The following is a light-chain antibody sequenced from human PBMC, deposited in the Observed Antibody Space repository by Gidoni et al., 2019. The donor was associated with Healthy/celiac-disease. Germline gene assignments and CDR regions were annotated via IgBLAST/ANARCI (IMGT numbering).Light chain of an antibody. Sequence: SYVLTQPPSVSVDPGKTARITCGGNNIGSKSVHWYQQKPGQAPVLVIYYASDRPSGIPERFSGSNSGNTATLTISRVEAGDEADYYCQVWDSSSDHAGVFGGGTKLTVL. CDR2: YAS. V-gene: IGLV3-21*04. CDR3: QVWDSSSDHAGV. CDR1: NIGSKS. J-gene: IGLJ3*02.